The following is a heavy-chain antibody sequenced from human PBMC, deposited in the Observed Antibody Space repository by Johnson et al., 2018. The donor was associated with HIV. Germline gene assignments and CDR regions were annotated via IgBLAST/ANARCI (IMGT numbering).Heavy chain of an antibody. J-gene: IGHJ3*02. CDR1: GSTFANYG. CDR2: TAHDESIT. V-gene: IGHV3-30*02. CDR3: AREAGSGSYSPWRPDAFDI. D-gene: IGHD3-10*01. Sequence: QVQRAESGGGVVQPGVSLRLSCAASGSTFANYGMHWVRPAPGKGLEWVAFTAHDESITQYADSVKGRFTISRDNSKNTLYLQMNSLRAEDTAVYYCAREAGSGSYSPWRPDAFDIWGQGTMVTVSS.